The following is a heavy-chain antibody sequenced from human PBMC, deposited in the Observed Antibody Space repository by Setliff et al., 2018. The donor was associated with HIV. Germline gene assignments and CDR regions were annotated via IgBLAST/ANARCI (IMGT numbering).Heavy chain of an antibody. V-gene: IGHV3-48*03. CDR2: ISSSGSTI. CDR1: GFTFSRYE. D-gene: IGHD3-10*01. CDR3: ASRDMGRQSYYYGMDV. Sequence: GGSLRLSCAASGFTFSRYEMNWVRQAPGKGLEWVSYISSSGSTIYYADSVKGRFTISRDNAKNSLYLQMNSLRAEDTAVYYCASRDMGRQSYYYGMDVWGQGTTVTVSS. J-gene: IGHJ6*02.